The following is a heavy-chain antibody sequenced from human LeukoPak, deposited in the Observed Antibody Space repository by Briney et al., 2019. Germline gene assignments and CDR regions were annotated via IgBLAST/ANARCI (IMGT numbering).Heavy chain of an antibody. CDR2: INHSGST. D-gene: IGHD1-14*01. J-gene: IGHJ5*02. Sequence: SETLSLTCAVYGGSLSGYYWSWIRQPPGKGLEWIGEINHSGSTNYNPSLKSRATISVDTSKNQFYLKLSSVTAADTAVYYCARGGGYNWNHHNWFDPWGQGTLVTVSS. CDR1: GGSLSGYY. CDR3: ARGGGYNWNHHNWFDP. V-gene: IGHV4-34*01.